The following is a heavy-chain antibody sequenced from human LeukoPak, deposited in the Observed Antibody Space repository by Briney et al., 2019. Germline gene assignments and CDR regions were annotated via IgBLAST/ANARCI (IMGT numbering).Heavy chain of an antibody. Sequence: ASVKVSCKASGYTFTGYYMHWVRQAPGQGLEWMGWINPNSGGTNYAQKFQGRVTMTRDTSISTAYMELRRLRSDATAVYYCARDPRDYGDDWFDPWGQGTLVTVSS. CDR2: INPNSGGT. J-gene: IGHJ5*02. CDR1: GYTFTGYY. D-gene: IGHD4-17*01. V-gene: IGHV1-2*02. CDR3: ARDPRDYGDDWFDP.